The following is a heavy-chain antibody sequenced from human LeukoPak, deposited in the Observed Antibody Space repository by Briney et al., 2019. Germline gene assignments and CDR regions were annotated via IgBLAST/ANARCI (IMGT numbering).Heavy chain of an antibody. V-gene: IGHV1-8*01. CDR1: GYTFTSYD. Sequence: ASVKVSCKASGYTFTSYDINWVRQATGQGLEWMGWMNPNSGNTGYAQKFQGRVTMTRNTSISTAYMELSSLRSEDTAVYYCARAPQKDIVVVPAAMGAAYYCYGMDVWGQGTTVTVSS. D-gene: IGHD2-2*01. J-gene: IGHJ6*02. CDR3: ARAPQKDIVVVPAAMGAAYYCYGMDV. CDR2: MNPNSGNT.